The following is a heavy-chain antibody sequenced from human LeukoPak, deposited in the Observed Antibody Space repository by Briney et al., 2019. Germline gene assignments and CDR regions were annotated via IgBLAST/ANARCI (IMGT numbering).Heavy chain of an antibody. CDR2: ISYDGSNE. Sequence: AGGSLRLSCAASGFTFSSYVMHWVRQAPGKGLEWVAIISYDGSNEYYADSVKGRFTISRDNSKNTLYLQMNSLRAADTAVYYCARDKGPSYLSPFDYWGQGTLVTVSS. V-gene: IGHV3-30*04. D-gene: IGHD2-2*01. CDR3: ARDKGPSYLSPFDY. CDR1: GFTFSSYV. J-gene: IGHJ4*02.